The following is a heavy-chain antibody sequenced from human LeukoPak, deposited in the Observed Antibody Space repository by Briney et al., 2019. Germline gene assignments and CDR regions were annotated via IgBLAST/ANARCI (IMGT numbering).Heavy chain of an antibody. Sequence: PGRSLRLSCAASGFTFSSYAMHWVRQAPGKGLEWVAVISYDGSNKYYADSVKGRFTISRDNSKNTLYLQMNSLRAEDTAVYYCASKSGGQWLVSGNDYWGQGTLVTVSS. D-gene: IGHD6-19*01. CDR2: ISYDGSNK. CDR3: ASKSGGQWLVSGNDY. J-gene: IGHJ4*02. V-gene: IGHV3-30*04. CDR1: GFTFSSYA.